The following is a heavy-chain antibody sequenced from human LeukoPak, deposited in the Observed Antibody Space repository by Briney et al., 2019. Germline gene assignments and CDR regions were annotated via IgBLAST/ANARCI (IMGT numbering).Heavy chain of an antibody. V-gene: IGHV4-4*07. CDR2: IYTTGST. Sequence: PSETLSLTCTVSGGSISSYYWSWIRQPAGKGLEWIGRIYTTGSTNYNPSLKSRVTMSVDTSKNQFSLKLSSMTAADTAVYYCARGGTVNYYYMDVWGKGTTVTVSS. D-gene: IGHD4-11*01. CDR3: ARGGTVNYYYMDV. CDR1: GGSISSYY. J-gene: IGHJ6*03.